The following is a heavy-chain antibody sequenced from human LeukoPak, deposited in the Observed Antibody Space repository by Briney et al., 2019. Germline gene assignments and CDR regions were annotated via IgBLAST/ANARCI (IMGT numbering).Heavy chain of an antibody. V-gene: IGHV3-30-3*01. CDR2: ISYDGSNK. Sequence: GGSLRLSCAASGFTFSSYAMSWVRQAPGKGLEWVAVISYDGSNKYYADSVKGRFTISRDNSKNTLYLQMNSLRAEDTAVYYCARDALELLDPKFDYWGQGTLVTVSS. CDR1: GFTFSSYA. D-gene: IGHD1-7*01. J-gene: IGHJ4*02. CDR3: ARDALELLDPKFDY.